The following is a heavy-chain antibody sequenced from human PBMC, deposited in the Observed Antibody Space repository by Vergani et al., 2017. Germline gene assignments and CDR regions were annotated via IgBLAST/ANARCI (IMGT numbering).Heavy chain of an antibody. D-gene: IGHD2-2*01. V-gene: IGHV5-51*01. CDR1: GYSFTSYW. Sequence: EVQLVQSGAEVKKPGESLKISCKGSGYSFTSYWIGWVRQMPGKGLEWMGIIYPGDSDTRYSPSFQGQVTISADKSIRTAYLQWSSLKASDTAMYYCARHGGQWAAAFYYYYGMDVWGQGTTVTVSS. J-gene: IGHJ6*02. CDR3: ARHGGQWAAAFYYYYGMDV. CDR2: IYPGDSDT.